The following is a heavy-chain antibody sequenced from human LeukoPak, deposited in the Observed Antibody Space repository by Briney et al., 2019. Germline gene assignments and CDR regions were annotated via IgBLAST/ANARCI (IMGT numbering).Heavy chain of an antibody. CDR3: ARESRRDGYKFDY. J-gene: IGHJ4*02. V-gene: IGHV4-61*01. CDR2: IYYSGNT. Sequence: SETLSLTCTVSGGSVSSGSYYWSWIRQPPGKGLEWIGYIYYSGNTNCNPSLKSRLTISVDTSKNQFSLKLSSVTAADTAMYYCARESRRDGYKFDYWGQGTLVTVSS. D-gene: IGHD5-24*01. CDR1: GGSVSSGSYY.